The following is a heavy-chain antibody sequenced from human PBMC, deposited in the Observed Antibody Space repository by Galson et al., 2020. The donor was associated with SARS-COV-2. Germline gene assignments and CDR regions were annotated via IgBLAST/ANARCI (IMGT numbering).Heavy chain of an antibody. Sequence: SETLSLTCTVSGDSISSYSWSWIRQPAGKGLEWIGRIYTGGSTNYNPTLKSRVTMSADPSKNQFSLRLSSVTAADTAGYYCASDAPRSYCSGISCTNWFDPWGQGTLVTVSS. D-gene: IGHD2-15*01. CDR1: GDSISSYS. CDR2: IYTGGST. J-gene: IGHJ5*02. V-gene: IGHV4-4*07. CDR3: ASDAPRSYCSGISCTNWFDP.